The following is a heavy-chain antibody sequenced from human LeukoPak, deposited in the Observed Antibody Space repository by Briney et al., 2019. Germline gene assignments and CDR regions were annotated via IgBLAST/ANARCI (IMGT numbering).Heavy chain of an antibody. D-gene: IGHD5-18*01. CDR2: ISAGGGTT. CDR1: GFSFSIYA. Sequence: PGGSLRVFCAASGFSFSIYAMSWVRQAPGKGLEWVSAISAGGGTTYYADSVKGRFTTSRDNSKDTLYLQMSSLRAEDTAVYYCAKFGYSYGEINPEFDYWGQGTLVTVSS. CDR3: AKFGYSYGEINPEFDY. J-gene: IGHJ4*02. V-gene: IGHV3-23*01.